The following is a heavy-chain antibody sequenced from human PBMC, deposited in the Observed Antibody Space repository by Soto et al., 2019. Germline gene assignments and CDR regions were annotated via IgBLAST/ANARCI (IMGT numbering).Heavy chain of an antibody. D-gene: IGHD6-13*01. CDR2: IWNDGNGY. CDR1: GFNFNNYG. V-gene: IGHV3-33*01. CDR3: ARRQISPPTRGAASARGGMDV. Sequence: QVQLVESGGGVVQPGRSLRLSCAASGFNFNNYGMHWVRQAPGKGLEWVAVIWNDGNGYYYANSVKGRFTISRDNSKPTLYLQMSSLRAEDTAVYYCARRQISPPTRGAASARGGMDVWGQGTTVTVSS. J-gene: IGHJ6*02.